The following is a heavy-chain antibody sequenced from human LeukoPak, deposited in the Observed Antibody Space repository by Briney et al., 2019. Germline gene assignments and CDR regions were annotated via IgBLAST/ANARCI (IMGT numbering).Heavy chain of an antibody. CDR1: GGSISSSSYY. D-gene: IGHD6-13*01. J-gene: IGHJ6*03. V-gene: IGHV4-39*07. CDR2: IYYSGST. CDR3: ARAAPSSSWYYYYYKDV. Sequence: SETLSLTCTVSGGSISSSSYYWGWIRQPPGKGLEWIGRIYYSGSTYYDPSLKSRVTISVDTYKNQFSLKLSPVTAEDTAVYYCARAAPSSSWYYYYYKDVWGKGTTITVSS.